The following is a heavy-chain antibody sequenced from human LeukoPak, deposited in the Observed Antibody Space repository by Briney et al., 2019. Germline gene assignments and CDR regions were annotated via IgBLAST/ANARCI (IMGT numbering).Heavy chain of an antibody. CDR3: ANLRPPCSSTSCYDPYYYYYMDV. Sequence: PGGSLRLSCAASGFTFSSYAMSWVRQAPGKGLEWVSAISGSGGSTYYADSVKGRFTISRDNSKNTLYLQMNSLRAEDTAVYYCANLRPPCSSTSCYDPYYYYYMDVWGKGTTVTVSS. CDR2: ISGSGGST. V-gene: IGHV3-23*01. CDR1: GFTFSSYA. D-gene: IGHD2-2*01. J-gene: IGHJ6*03.